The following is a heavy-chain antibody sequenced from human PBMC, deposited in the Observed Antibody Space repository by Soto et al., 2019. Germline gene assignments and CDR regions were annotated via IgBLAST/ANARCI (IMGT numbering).Heavy chain of an antibody. Sequence: PGWSLRLSCAASGFAFSSYGMHLVRQAPGKGLEWVAVIWHDGSNKYYADSVKGRFTISRDSSKNTLCLQMNSLRAEDTAVYYCAKVDYGSGKSYWGKGTLVTVSS. V-gene: IGHV3-33*06. CDR3: AKVDYGSGKSY. CDR1: GFAFSSYG. D-gene: IGHD2-15*01. J-gene: IGHJ4*02. CDR2: IWHDGSNK.